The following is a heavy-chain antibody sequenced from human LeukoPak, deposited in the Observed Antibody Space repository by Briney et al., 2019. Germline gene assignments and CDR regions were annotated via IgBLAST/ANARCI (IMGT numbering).Heavy chain of an antibody. Sequence: GGSLRLSCAASGFTFSSYSMNWVRQAPGKGLEWVSYISSSSSTIYYADSVKGRFTISRDNAKNSLYLQMNSLRAEDTAVYYCARWPDSGVVAARSGLRAFDIWGQGTMVTVSS. D-gene: IGHD6-6*01. CDR3: ARWPDSGVVAARSGLRAFDI. J-gene: IGHJ3*02. CDR1: GFTFSSYS. V-gene: IGHV3-48*01. CDR2: ISSSSSTI.